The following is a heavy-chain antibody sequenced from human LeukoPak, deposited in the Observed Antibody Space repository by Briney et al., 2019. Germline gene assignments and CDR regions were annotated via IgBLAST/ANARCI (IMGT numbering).Heavy chain of an antibody. J-gene: IGHJ4*02. CDR3: ARGRSNTAVGRY. D-gene: IGHD5-18*01. CDR1: GGTFSSYA. CDR2: MNPNSGNT. V-gene: IGHV1-8*02. Sequence: ASVKVSCKASGGTFSSYAISWVRQATGQGLEWMGWMNPNSGNTGYAQKFQGRVTMTRNTSISTAYMELSSLRSEDTAVYYCARGRSNTAVGRYWGQGTLVTVSS.